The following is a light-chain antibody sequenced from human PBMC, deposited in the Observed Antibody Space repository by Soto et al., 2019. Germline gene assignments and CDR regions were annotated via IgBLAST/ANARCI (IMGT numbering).Light chain of an antibody. Sequence: EIVMTQSPATLSVSPGERATLSCRASQSVSSNLAWYQQKPGQAPRLLIYGASTRATGVPARFSGSGSGTEFTLPISRLQSEDFAVYYCQQYNNWSKTFGQGTKVETK. CDR1: QSVSSN. CDR2: GAS. J-gene: IGKJ1*01. CDR3: QQYNNWSKT. V-gene: IGKV3-15*01.